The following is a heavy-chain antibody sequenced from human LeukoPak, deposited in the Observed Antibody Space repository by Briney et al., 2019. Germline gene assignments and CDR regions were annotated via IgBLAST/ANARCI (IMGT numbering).Heavy chain of an antibody. J-gene: IGHJ5*02. Sequence: GGSLRLSCAASGFTFSSYAMHWVRQAPGKGLEWVAVISYDGSNKYYADSVKGRFTISRDNSKNTLYLQMNSLRAEDTAVYYCARQKYVLRFLEWPLKNWFDPWGQGTLVTVSS. CDR3: ARQKYVLRFLEWPLKNWFDP. CDR1: GFTFSSYA. D-gene: IGHD3-3*01. V-gene: IGHV3-30-3*01. CDR2: ISYDGSNK.